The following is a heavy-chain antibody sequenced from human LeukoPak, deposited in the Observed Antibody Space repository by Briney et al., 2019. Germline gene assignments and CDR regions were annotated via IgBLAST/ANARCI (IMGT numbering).Heavy chain of an antibody. J-gene: IGHJ4*02. Sequence: GGSLRLSCAASGFTFSNAWMSWVRQAPGKGLEWVGRIKSKTDGGTTDYAAPVKGRFTISRDDSKNTLYLQMNSLKTEDTAVYYCTTETLLWFGELGYWGQGTLVTLSS. CDR1: GFTFSNAW. CDR3: TTETLLWFGELGY. V-gene: IGHV3-15*01. CDR2: IKSKTDGGTT. D-gene: IGHD3-10*01.